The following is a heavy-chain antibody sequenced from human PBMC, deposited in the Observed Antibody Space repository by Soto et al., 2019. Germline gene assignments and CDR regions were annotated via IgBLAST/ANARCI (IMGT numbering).Heavy chain of an antibody. Sequence: QVQLQESGPGLVKPSQTLSLTCTVSGDSISSGDYYWSWIRQPPGKALEWIGYIHYRGSTYYNPSLTSRVTRPVNTAKTQFSLKLSSVTAADAAVYYCARARGRQTTRMVRVVIIDALWGMDVWGQGTTVTVSS. CDR3: ARARGRQTTRMVRVVIIDALWGMDV. D-gene: IGHD3-10*01. V-gene: IGHV4-30-4*01. J-gene: IGHJ6*02. CDR2: IHYRGST. CDR1: GDSISSGDYY.